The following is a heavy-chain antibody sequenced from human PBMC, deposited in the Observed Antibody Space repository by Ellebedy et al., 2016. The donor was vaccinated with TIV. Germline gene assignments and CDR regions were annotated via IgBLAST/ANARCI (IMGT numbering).Heavy chain of an antibody. Sequence: ASVKVSCXASGYTFSSYGISWVRQAPGQGLEWMGWISAYNGNTNYAQKLQGRVTMTTDTSTSTAYMELRSLRSDDTAVYYCAREVGAPDQYFYDSSGYSPLDFWGQGTLVTVSS. V-gene: IGHV1-18*04. CDR2: ISAYNGNT. D-gene: IGHD3-22*01. CDR1: GYTFSSYG. CDR3: AREVGAPDQYFYDSSGYSPLDF. J-gene: IGHJ4*02.